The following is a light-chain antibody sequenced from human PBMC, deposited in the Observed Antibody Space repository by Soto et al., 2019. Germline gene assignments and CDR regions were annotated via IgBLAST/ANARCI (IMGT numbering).Light chain of an antibody. CDR2: AAS. Sequence: DIEMTKPPSSLSASVGDRVTITCRASQSITTYLNWYRQKPGKAPKLLIDAASRLQSGVPSRFSGSVSETEFTLSISSLQPEDFATYFCQHIYSAPLTFGGGTKVDIK. CDR3: QHIYSAPLT. CDR1: QSITTY. V-gene: IGKV1-39*01. J-gene: IGKJ4*01.